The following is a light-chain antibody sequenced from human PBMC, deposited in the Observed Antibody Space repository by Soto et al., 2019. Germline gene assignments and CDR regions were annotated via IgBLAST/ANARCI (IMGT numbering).Light chain of an antibody. CDR1: QSVYSN. V-gene: IGKV3-15*01. J-gene: IGKJ4*01. CDR3: QQYNKWPLT. CDR2: EAS. Sequence: EIVMTQSPATLSVSPGERDTLSCRASQSVYSNLAWYQQNPGQPPRLLVYEASTRATGIPARFSGSGSGTEFTLTISSLQSEDFAVYYCQQYNKWPLTFGGGTKVEVK.